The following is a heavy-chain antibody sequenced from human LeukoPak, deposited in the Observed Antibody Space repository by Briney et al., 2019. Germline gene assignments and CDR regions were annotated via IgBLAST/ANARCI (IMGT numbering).Heavy chain of an antibody. CDR3: AKASSGCLSCYFDY. CDR2: ISGSGDST. CDR1: GFTFSSYA. J-gene: IGHJ4*02. V-gene: IGHV3-23*01. Sequence: GGSLRLSCAASGFTFSSYAMSWVRQAPGKGLEWVSGISGSGDSTYYADSVKGRFAISRDNSKNTLYLQMNSLRAEDTAIYYCAKASSGCLSCYFDYWGQGTLVSVSS. D-gene: IGHD6-19*01.